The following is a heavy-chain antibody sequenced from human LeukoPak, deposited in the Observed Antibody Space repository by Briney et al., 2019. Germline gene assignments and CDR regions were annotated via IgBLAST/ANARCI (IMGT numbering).Heavy chain of an antibody. Sequence: GGSLRLSCAASGFTFSSYGMHWVRQAPGKGLEWVAVISYDGSNEYYADSVRGRFTISRDNSKNTLYLQMNSLRAEDTAVYYCASPGVEMATITGPDYWGQGTLVTVSS. CDR3: ASPGVEMATITGPDY. CDR2: ISYDGSNE. CDR1: GFTFSSYG. D-gene: IGHD5-24*01. J-gene: IGHJ4*02. V-gene: IGHV3-30*03.